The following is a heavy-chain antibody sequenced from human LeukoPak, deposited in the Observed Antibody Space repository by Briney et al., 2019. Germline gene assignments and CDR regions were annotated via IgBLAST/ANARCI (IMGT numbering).Heavy chain of an antibody. J-gene: IGHJ4*02. CDR1: GYTFTIYG. V-gene: IGHV1-18*04. CDR3: ARGGYSGLFDY. Sequence: ASVTVSFTASGYTFTIYGISWVRQAPGQGREWMGWISAYNGNTNYAQKLQGRVTMTTDTSTSTAYMELRSLRSDDTAVYYCARGGYSGLFDYWGQGTLVTVSS. CDR2: ISAYNGNT. D-gene: IGHD5-12*01.